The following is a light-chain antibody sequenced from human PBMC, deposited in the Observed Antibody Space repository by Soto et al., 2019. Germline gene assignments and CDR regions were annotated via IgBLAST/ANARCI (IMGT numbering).Light chain of an antibody. Sequence: QSVLTQPASVSGSPGQSITISCTGTSSDVGGYDYVSWYQLHPGKAPKLMVYEVSIRPSGVSYRFSGSKSGNTASLPISGLQTEDEADYFCSSYSISTAYLFGTGAKVTGL. V-gene: IGLV2-14*01. CDR2: EVS. CDR3: SSYSISTAYL. J-gene: IGLJ1*01. CDR1: SSDVGGYDY.